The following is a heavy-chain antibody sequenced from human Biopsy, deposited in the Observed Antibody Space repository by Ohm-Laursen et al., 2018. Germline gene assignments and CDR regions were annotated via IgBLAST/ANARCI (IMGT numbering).Heavy chain of an antibody. V-gene: IGHV1-2*07. J-gene: IGHJ5*02. D-gene: IGHD3-22*01. CDR3: ARHYYDTSGYNWFDP. CDR1: GYTFIDYY. Sequence: ASVKVSCKASGYTFIDYYIHWVRQAPGQGLEWMGWVNPNNGDKKFAPDFQGRLTMTRDKSISTACMELISLTSEDTAVYFCARHYYDTSGYNWFDPCGRGSLVTVSS. CDR2: VNPNNGDK.